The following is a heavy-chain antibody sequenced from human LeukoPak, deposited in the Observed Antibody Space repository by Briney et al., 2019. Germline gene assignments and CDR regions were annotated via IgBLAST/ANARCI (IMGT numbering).Heavy chain of an antibody. CDR2: ISGGGGST. D-gene: IGHD6-13*01. Sequence: GGSLRLSCAASGFTFSSDAMTWVRQAPGKGLEWVSGISGGGGSTYYADSVKGRFTISRDNSKNTLYLQMNSLRAEDTAVYYCAKNLAAAAPGYFDYWGQGTLVTVSS. CDR1: GFTFSSDA. V-gene: IGHV3-23*01. CDR3: AKNLAAAAPGYFDY. J-gene: IGHJ4*02.